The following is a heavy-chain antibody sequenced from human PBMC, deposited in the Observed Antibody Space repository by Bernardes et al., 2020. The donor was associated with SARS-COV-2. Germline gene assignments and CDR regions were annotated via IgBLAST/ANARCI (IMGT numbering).Heavy chain of an antibody. J-gene: IGHJ2*01. CDR2: INDSGST. CDR1: SGSFSGYY. D-gene: IGHD2-15*01. V-gene: IGHV4-34*01. Sequence: SETLCLTCAVYSGSFSGYYWSWIRQTPGKGLEWIGEINDSGSTKYNPALKSRVTISVDPSKNQFSLKLNSLTAADTAVYYCARGSAAVVSHFMLLFANWYFDLWGRGTLVTVSS. CDR3: ARGSAAVVSHFMLLFANWYFDL.